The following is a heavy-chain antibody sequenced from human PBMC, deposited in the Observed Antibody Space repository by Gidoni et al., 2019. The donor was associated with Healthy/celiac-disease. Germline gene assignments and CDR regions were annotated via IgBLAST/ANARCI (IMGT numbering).Heavy chain of an antibody. V-gene: IGHV3-15*01. Sequence: EVQLVESGGGLVKPGGSLRLSCAASGFPFSNAWMSWVRQAPGKGLEWVGRIKSKTDGGTTDYAAPVKGRFTISRDDSKNTLYLQMNSLKTEDTAVYYCTTGWQYQLLFDYWGQGTLVTVSS. CDR3: TTGWQYQLLFDY. CDR1: GFPFSNAW. J-gene: IGHJ4*02. D-gene: IGHD2-2*01. CDR2: IKSKTDGGTT.